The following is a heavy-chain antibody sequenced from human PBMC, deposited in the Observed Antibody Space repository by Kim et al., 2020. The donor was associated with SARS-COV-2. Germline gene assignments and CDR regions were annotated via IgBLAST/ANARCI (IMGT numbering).Heavy chain of an antibody. CDR3: ARDLHYYDSSGYTHYGMDV. J-gene: IGHJ6*02. CDR2: LNPNSGGT. CDR1: GYTFTGYY. D-gene: IGHD3-22*01. V-gene: IGHV1-2*06. Sequence: ASVKVSCKASGYTFTGYYMHWVRQAPGQGLEWMGRLNPNSGGTNYAQKFQGRVTMTRDTSISTAYMELSRLRSDDTAVYYCARDLHYYDSSGYTHYGMDVWGQGTTVTVSS.